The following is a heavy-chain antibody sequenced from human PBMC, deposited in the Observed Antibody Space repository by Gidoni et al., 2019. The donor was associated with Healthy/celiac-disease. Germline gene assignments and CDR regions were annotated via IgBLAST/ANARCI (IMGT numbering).Heavy chain of an antibody. J-gene: IGHJ4*02. D-gene: IGHD5-18*01. CDR1: GAPFSRYA. CDR2: IIPILGRA. Sequence: QVQLVQSWAELKKPGSSVKVSCKASGAPFSRYAIRWVRQAHGQGLELMGRIIPILGRANYEQKVQGRVTITADKATSTAYMELSSLRSEDTDVYDCARDEDVDTAMVTVDYWGQGTLVTVSS. CDR3: ARDEDVDTAMVTVDY. V-gene: IGHV1-69*04.